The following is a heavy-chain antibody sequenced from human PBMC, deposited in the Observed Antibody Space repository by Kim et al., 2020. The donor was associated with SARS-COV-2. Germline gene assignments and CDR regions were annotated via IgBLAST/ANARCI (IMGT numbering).Heavy chain of an antibody. CDR3: ARDLIAAAGKGRYFDL. Sequence: SETLSLTCAVYGGSFSGYYWSWIRQPPGKGLEWIGEINHSGSTNYNPSLKSRVTISVDTSKNQFSLKLSSVTAADTAVYYCARDLIAAAGKGRYFDLWGRGTLVTVSS. CDR1: GGSFSGYY. D-gene: IGHD6-13*01. CDR2: INHSGST. V-gene: IGHV4-34*01. J-gene: IGHJ2*01.